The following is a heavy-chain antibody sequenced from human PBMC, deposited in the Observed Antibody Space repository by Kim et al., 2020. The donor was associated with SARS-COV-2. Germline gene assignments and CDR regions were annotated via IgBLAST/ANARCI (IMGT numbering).Heavy chain of an antibody. Sequence: GGSLRLSCAASGFTFGDYAMHWVRQAPWKGLEWVSCISWNSGSICYADSVKGRFTISRDNAKNSLYLQMNSLRAEDMALYYCAKDMPNYGSGSYYGYYYYYGMDVWGQGTTVTVSS. CDR1: GFTFGDYA. V-gene: IGHV3-9*03. J-gene: IGHJ6*02. CDR3: AKDMPNYGSGSYYGYYYYYGMDV. CDR2: ISWNSGSI. D-gene: IGHD3-10*01.